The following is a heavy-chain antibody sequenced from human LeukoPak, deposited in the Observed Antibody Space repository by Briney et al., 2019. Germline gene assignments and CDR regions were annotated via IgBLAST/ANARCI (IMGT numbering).Heavy chain of an antibody. CDR1: GFTFSNYW. D-gene: IGHD3-22*01. CDR3: ARVVSCWYYDSSGYCDYFDY. V-gene: IGHV3-74*01. CDR2: IDSDGSTR. J-gene: IGHJ4*02. Sequence: GGSLRLSCAASGFTFSNYWMHWVRQVPGKGLVWVSRIDSDGSTRNYADSVKGRFTISRDNAKNSLYLQMNSLRAEDTAVYYCARVVSCWYYDSSGYCDYFDYWGQGTLVTVSS.